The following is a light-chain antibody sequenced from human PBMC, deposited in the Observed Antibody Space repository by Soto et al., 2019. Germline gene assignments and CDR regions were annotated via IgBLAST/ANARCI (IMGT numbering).Light chain of an antibody. CDR3: SSYAGSNNFV. V-gene: IGLV2-8*01. J-gene: IGLJ1*01. CDR2: EVS. CDR1: SSDVGTYNY. Sequence: QSALTQPPSASGSPGQSVTISCTGTSSDVGTYNYVSWYQHLPGKAPKLMIFEVSKRPSGVPDRFSGSKSGNTASLTVSGLQTEDEADYYCSSYAGSNNFVFGTGNKLTVL.